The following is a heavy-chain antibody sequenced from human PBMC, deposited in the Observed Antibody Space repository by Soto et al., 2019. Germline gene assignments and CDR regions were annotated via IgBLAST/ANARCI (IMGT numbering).Heavy chain of an antibody. J-gene: IGHJ2*01. V-gene: IGHV3-7*01. CDR1: GFTFSRHW. D-gene: IGHD3-10*01. Sequence: EVQLVESGGGLVQQGGSLRLSCAASGFTFSRHWMTWVRQAPGKGLEWVVNIKQDGSERYFVDSVKGRFTISRDHAKNSMYLQMNSLRAEDPAVYYCVRIEGIGYFDLWGRGSLVTVSS. CDR3: VRIEGIGYFDL. CDR2: IKQDGSER.